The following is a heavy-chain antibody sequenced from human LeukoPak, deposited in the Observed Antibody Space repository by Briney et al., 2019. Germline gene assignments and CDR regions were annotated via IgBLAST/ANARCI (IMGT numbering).Heavy chain of an antibody. D-gene: IGHD5/OR15-5a*01. CDR3: ARDGVSISHDY. CDR2: IHTSGNT. Sequence: PSETLSLTCTVSGGPISGYYWSWIRQPAEKGLEWIGRIHTSGNTNYNPSLKSRVSMSVDTSKNQFSLKLTSITAADTAVYYCARDGVSISHDYWGQGTLVTVSS. V-gene: IGHV4-4*07. J-gene: IGHJ4*02. CDR1: GGPISGYY.